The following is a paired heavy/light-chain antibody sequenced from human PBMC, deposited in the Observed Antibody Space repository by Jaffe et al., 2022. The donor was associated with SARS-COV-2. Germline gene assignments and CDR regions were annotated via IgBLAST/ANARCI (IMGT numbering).Heavy chain of an antibody. CDR2: IHHSGST. Sequence: QVQLQESGPGLVKPSETLSLTCTVSGYSISNDYVWGWIRQPPGKGLEWLGTIHHSGSTYLNPSLRSRVSISVDTSKNQFSLTLRSVTAADTAVYYCARSGIPVAEKFFHHWGQGTLVIVSA. D-gene: IGHD6-19*01. J-gene: IGHJ1*01. V-gene: IGHV4-38-2*02. CDR3: ARSGIPVAEKFFHH. CDR1: GYSISNDYV.
Light chain of an antibody. Sequence: EIVLTQSPGTLSLSPGERATLSCRASQSVTSNYLAWYQQKPGQAPRLLIYGASNRAPGIPDRLSGSGSGTDFTLTISRVEPEDFAVYYCQQYDTSRTFGQGTRVEIK. CDR2: GAS. J-gene: IGKJ1*01. CDR3: QQYDTSRT. CDR1: QSVTSNY. V-gene: IGKV3-20*01.